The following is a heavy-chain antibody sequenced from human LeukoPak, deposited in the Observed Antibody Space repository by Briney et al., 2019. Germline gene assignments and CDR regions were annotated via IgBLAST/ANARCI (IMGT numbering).Heavy chain of an antibody. J-gene: IGHJ6*03. CDR2: IYYSGST. CDR3: ARMGGSSSYYCYMDV. D-gene: IGHD6-6*01. Sequence: PSETLSLTCTVSGGSISSYYWSWIRQPPGKGLEWIGYIYYSGSTNYNPSLKSRVTISVDTSKNQFSLKLSSVTAAATAVYYCARMGGSSSYYCYMDVWGKGTTVTVSS. CDR1: GGSISSYY. V-gene: IGHV4-59*01.